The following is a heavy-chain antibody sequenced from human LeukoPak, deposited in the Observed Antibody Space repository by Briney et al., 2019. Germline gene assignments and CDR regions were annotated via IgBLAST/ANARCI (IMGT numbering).Heavy chain of an antibody. D-gene: IGHD3-3*01. CDR3: AREKKTEWTTGAFDM. CDR2: IYSGGST. J-gene: IGHJ3*02. V-gene: IGHV3-53*01. CDR1: GFTVSSNY. Sequence: GGSLRLSCAASGFTVSSNYMSWVRQAPGEGREWVSVIYSGGSTYYADSVKGRFTISRDNSKNTLYLQMNSLRAEDTAVYYCAREKKTEWTTGAFDMWGQGTMVIVSS.